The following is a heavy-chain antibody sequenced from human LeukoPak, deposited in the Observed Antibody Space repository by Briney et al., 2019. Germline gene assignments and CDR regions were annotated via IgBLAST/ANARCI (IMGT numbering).Heavy chain of an antibody. CDR3: ARKWLEFDY. D-gene: IGHD6-19*01. J-gene: IGHJ4*02. CDR2: ISSSSSYI. CDR1: GFTFSSYS. V-gene: IGHV3-21*01. Sequence: GGSLRLSCAASGFTFSSYSMNWVRQAPGKGLEWVSSISSSSSYIYYADSVKGRFTISRDNAKNSPYLQINSLRAEDTAVYYCARKWLEFDYWGQGTLVTVSS.